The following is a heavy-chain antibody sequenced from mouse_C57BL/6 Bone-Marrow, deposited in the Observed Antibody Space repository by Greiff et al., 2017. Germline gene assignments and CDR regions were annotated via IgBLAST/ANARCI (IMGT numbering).Heavy chain of an antibody. J-gene: IGHJ4*01. CDR1: GYTFTSYW. CDR2: IDPNSGGT. Sequence: VQLQQPGAELVKPGASVKLSCKASGYTFTSYWMHWVTQRPGRGLEWIGRIDPNSGGTTYNEKFKSKATLTVDKPSSTAYMQLSSLTSEDSAVYYGAKVTAVVKSYYAMDYWGQGTSVTVSS. V-gene: IGHV1-72*01. D-gene: IGHD1-1*01. CDR3: AKVTAVVKSYYAMDY.